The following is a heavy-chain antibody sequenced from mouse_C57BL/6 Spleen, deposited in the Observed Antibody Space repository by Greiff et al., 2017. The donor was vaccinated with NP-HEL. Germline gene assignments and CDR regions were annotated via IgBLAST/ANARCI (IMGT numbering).Heavy chain of an antibody. J-gene: IGHJ4*01. CDR1: GFTFSDYG. V-gene: IGHV5-17*01. CDR3: ARQYYGSSPYAMDY. D-gene: IGHD1-1*01. CDR2: ISSGSSTI. Sequence: EVMLVESGGGLVKPGGSLKLSCAASGFTFSDYGMHWVRQAPEKGLEWVAYISSGSSTIYYADTVKGRFTISRDNAKNTLFLQMTSLRSEDTAMYYCARQYYGSSPYAMDYWGQGTSVTVSS.